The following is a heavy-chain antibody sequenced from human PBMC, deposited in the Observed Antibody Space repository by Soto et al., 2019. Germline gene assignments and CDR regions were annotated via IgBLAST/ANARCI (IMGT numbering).Heavy chain of an antibody. V-gene: IGHV3-7*01. D-gene: IGHD3-16*01. CDR1: GFTFSTYW. Sequence: EVQLVESGGGLVQPGGSLRLSCAASGFTFSTYWMTWVRRPPGKWLEWVANLDQDGSARYYVDSVRGRFTISRDNAKNSLYLQMNSLRAEDTAVYYCVCGGNFFVYWGQGTLVTVSP. J-gene: IGHJ4*02. CDR2: LDQDGSAR. CDR3: VCGGNFFVY.